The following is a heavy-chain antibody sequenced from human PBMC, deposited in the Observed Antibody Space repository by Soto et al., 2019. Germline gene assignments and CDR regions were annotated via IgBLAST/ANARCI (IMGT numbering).Heavy chain of an antibody. V-gene: IGHV4-34*01. D-gene: IGHD2-15*01. J-gene: IGHJ6*02. CDR3: ARLNCSGGSCYGPYGMDV. CDR1: GGSFSGYY. Sequence: PSETLSLTCAVYGGSFSGYYWSWIRQPPGKGLEWIGEINHSGSTNYNPSLKSRVTISVDTSKNQFSLKLSSVTAADTAVYYCARLNCSGGSCYGPYGMDVWGQGTTVTVSS. CDR2: INHSGST.